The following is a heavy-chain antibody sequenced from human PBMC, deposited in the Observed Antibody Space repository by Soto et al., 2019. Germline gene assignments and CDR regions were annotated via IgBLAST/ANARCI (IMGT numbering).Heavy chain of an antibody. CDR3: TTHLNYYDSSGYYYLNWFDP. J-gene: IGHJ5*02. CDR2: MNPGNNQH. CDR1: GYSFANYD. Sequence: GASVKVSCKTSGYSFANYDIHWVRQAAGQGLEWMGWMNPGNNQHVYTQKFRGRVTVSTDTSISTTYMDLSSLTSEDTAVYYCTTHLNYYDSSGYYYLNWFDPWGQGTLVTVSS. V-gene: IGHV1-8*01. D-gene: IGHD3-22*01.